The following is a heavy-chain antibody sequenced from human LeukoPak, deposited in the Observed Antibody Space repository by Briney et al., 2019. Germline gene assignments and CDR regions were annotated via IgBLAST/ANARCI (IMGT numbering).Heavy chain of an antibody. J-gene: IGHJ5*02. Sequence: SVKVSCRASGGTFSSSAISWVRQAPGQGLEWLGGILPIFGSSNYAQNFQGRVTITADKSTSTAYMELSSLRSEDTAVYYCARKVPNDSSGYYYRGQFDPWGQGTLVTVSS. D-gene: IGHD3-22*01. CDR2: ILPIFGSS. CDR1: GGTFSSSA. V-gene: IGHV1-69*06. CDR3: ARKVPNDSSGYYYRGQFDP.